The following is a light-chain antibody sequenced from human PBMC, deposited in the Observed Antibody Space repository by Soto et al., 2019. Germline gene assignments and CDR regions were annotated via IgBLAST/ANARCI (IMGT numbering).Light chain of an antibody. CDR2: GDN. J-gene: IGLJ1*01. Sequence: SVLSQPPSVSGAPGQRITISCTGSSSNIGANYDVHWYRQVPGTAPKLLMSGDNNRPSEVADRFSGSKSGTSASLAITRLQAEDEADYYCQSYDSSLNRVFGTGTKVTVL. CDR1: SSNIGANYD. CDR3: QSYDSSLNRV. V-gene: IGLV1-40*01.